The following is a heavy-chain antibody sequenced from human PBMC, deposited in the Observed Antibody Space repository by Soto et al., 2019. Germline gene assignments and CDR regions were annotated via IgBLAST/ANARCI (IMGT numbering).Heavy chain of an antibody. Sequence: QVQLVESGGGVVQPGRSLRLSCAASGFTFSSYAMHWVRQAPGKGLEWVAVISYDGSNKYYADSVKGRFTISRDNSKNTLYLQMNSLRAEDTAVYCCAREEPLVNTYWYFDLWGRGTLVTVSS. V-gene: IGHV3-30-3*01. CDR3: AREEPLVNTYWYFDL. D-gene: IGHD6-13*01. J-gene: IGHJ2*01. CDR2: ISYDGSNK. CDR1: GFTFSSYA.